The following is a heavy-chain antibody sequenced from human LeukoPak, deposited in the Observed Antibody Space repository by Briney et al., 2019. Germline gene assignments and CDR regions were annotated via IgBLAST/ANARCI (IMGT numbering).Heavy chain of an antibody. D-gene: IGHD6-19*01. CDR2: ISYDGTKE. CDR3: ARDRIAVAGMGAFQH. V-gene: IGHV3-30*04. Sequence: GRSLRLSCAASRFTFSSYAMHWVRQAPGKGLEWVAAISYDGTKEYHADSVKGRFTISRDNSKNTLYLQMNSLRAEDTAIYYCARDRIAVAGMGAFQHWGQGTLVTVSS. CDR1: RFTFSSYA. J-gene: IGHJ1*01.